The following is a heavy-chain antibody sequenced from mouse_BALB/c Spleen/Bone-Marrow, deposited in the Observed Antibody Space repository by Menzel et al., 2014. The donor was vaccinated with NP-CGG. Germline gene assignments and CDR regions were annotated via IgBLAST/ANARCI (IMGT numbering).Heavy chain of an antibody. CDR1: GFTFSRFG. CDR3: GRGDY. CDR2: IISGSSSI. V-gene: IGHV5-17*02. J-gene: IGHJ2*01. Sequence: DVMLVEPGGGLVQPGGSRKLSCAASGFTFSRFGMHWVRQAPEKGLEWVAFIISGSSSIYYTDTVKGRFTISRDNPKNTLFLQMTSLRYEDTAMYYCGRGDYWGQGTTLTVSS.